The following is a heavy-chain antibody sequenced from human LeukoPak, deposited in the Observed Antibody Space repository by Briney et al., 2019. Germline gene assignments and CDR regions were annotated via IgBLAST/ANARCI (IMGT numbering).Heavy chain of an antibody. Sequence: GGSLRLSCEASGFTFTNYSMNWVRHAPGGGLEWLSDVSYTGDTTYYADSVKGRFTISRDNMKNMLYLQMNSLRAEDTAVYYCAKALSAYAPLDYWGQGTLVTVSS. D-gene: IGHD2-2*01. CDR2: VSYTGDTT. J-gene: IGHJ4*02. CDR1: GFTFTNYS. V-gene: IGHV3-23*01. CDR3: AKALSAYAPLDY.